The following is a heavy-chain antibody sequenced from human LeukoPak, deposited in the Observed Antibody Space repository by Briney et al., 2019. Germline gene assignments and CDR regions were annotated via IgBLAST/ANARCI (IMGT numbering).Heavy chain of an antibody. CDR1: GGSIRAYY. J-gene: IGHJ6*02. CDR3: ARATNVGYFYYYGMDV. Sequence: PSETLSLTCSVSGGSIRAYYWSWTWQPPGKGLEWIGYMYDSGITNYNPSLQSRVTMSVDTSKNQFSLKLTSVTAADTAMYYCARATNVGYFYYYGMDVWGQGTTVTVSS. V-gene: IGHV4-59*01. D-gene: IGHD1-14*01. CDR2: MYDSGIT.